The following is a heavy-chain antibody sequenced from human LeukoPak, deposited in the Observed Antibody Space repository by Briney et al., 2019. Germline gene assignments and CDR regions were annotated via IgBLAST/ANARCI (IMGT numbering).Heavy chain of an antibody. CDR3: AKNGGYSYGLYYFDY. J-gene: IGHJ4*02. CDR2: ISSSGSTI. D-gene: IGHD5-18*01. CDR1: GFTFSSYE. Sequence: PGGSLRLSCAASGFTFSSYEMNWVRQAPGKGLEWVSYISSSGSTIYYADSVKGRFTISRDNAKNMAYLQMDSLRAEDSAVYYCAKNGGYSYGLYYFDYWGQGALVTVSS. V-gene: IGHV3-48*03.